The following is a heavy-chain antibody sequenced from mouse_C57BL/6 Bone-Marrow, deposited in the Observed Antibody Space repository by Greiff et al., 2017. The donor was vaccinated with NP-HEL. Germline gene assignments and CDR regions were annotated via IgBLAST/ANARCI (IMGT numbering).Heavy chain of an antibody. CDR2: IDPNSGGT. J-gene: IGHJ3*01. Sequence: VKLQQPGAELVKPGASVKLSCKASGYTFTSYWMHWVKQRPGRGLEWIGRIDPNSGGTKYNEKFKSKATLTVDKPSSTAYMQLSSLTSEDSAVYYGARSPPPYDGSSYSFAYWGQGTLVTVSA. D-gene: IGHD1-1*01. CDR1: GYTFTSYW. CDR3: ARSPPPYDGSSYSFAY. V-gene: IGHV1-72*01.